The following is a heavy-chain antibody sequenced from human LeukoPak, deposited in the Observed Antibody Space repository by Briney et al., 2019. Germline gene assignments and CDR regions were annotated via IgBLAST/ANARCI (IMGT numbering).Heavy chain of an antibody. CDR3: AREGGYGSGRGWFDP. D-gene: IGHD3-10*01. CDR2: ISSSSSYT. CDR1: GFTFSDYY. V-gene: IGHV3-11*05. Sequence: GGSLRLSCAASGFTFSDYYMTWIRHALGKGLEWVSYISSSSSYTEYADSVKGRFTISRDNAKNSVYLQMNSLRADDTAVYYCAREGGYGSGRGWFDPWGQGTLVTVSS. J-gene: IGHJ5*02.